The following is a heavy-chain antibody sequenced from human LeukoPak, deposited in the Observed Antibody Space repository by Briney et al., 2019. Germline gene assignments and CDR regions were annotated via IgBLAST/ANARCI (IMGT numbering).Heavy chain of an antibody. J-gene: IGHJ4*02. CDR1: GYEFTRYG. V-gene: IGHV1-18*01. Sequence: ASVKVSCKTSGYEFTRYGISWVRQSPGQGLEWMGWISAYNGHTDYTQNLQGRVTMTTDTSTSTAYMELRRLRSDDTAVYYCAGPQPYYFDYWGQGTLVTVSS. CDR2: ISAYNGHT. CDR3: AGPQPYYFDY.